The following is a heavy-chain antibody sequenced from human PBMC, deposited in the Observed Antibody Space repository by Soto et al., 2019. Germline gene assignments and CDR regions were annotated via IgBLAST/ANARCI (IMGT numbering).Heavy chain of an antibody. J-gene: IGHJ4*02. CDR1: GFTVSNNY. V-gene: IGHV3-53*01. CDR2: IYSGGYT. Sequence: EVQLVESGGGLIQPGGSLRLSCAVSGFTVSNNYMSWVRQAPGKGLEGVSVIYSGGYTAYGDSVKGRFTISRDNSKNTLYLKIKSRRADAAVVYYGGARGGGGGYWGQGTLVTVSS. CDR3: GARGGGGGY. D-gene: IGHD3-10*01.